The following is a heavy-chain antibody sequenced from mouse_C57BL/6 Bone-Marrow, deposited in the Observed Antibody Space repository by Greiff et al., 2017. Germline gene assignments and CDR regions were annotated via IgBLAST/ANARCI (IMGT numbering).Heavy chain of an antibody. J-gene: IGHJ4*01. CDR1: GFTFSSYG. Sequence: EVKLMASGGDLVKPGGSLKLSCAASGFTFSSYGMSWVRKTPDKRLEWVATISSGGSYTYYQDSVKGRFTIFRVNAKNNLYLEMYSMRSEETAVYYCSRNRGSYMDYWGQGTSVTVSS. D-gene: IGHD2-14*01. V-gene: IGHV5-6*01. CDR2: ISSGGSYT. CDR3: SRNRGSYMDY.